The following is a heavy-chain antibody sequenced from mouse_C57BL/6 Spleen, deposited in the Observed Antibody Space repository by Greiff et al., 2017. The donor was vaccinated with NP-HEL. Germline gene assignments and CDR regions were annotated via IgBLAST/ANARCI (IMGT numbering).Heavy chain of an antibody. D-gene: IGHD6-1*01. CDR1: GYAFSSSW. CDR3: ARESLSLDY. Sequence: LVESGASVKISCKASGYAFSSSWMNWVKQRPGKGLEWIGRIYPGDGDTNYNGKFKGKATLTADKSSSTAYMQLSSLTSEDSAVYFCARESLSLDYWGQGTTLTVSS. CDR2: IYPGDGDT. V-gene: IGHV1-82*01. J-gene: IGHJ2*01.